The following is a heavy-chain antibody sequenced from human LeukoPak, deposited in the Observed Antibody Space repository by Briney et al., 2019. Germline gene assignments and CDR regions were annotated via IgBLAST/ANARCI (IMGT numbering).Heavy chain of an antibody. J-gene: IGHJ4*02. D-gene: IGHD3-22*01. Sequence: SETLSLTCTVSGASIRGSGFYWGWIRQPPGKGLEWIGSIYYSGSTYYNPSLKSRVTISVDTSKNQFSLKLSSVTAADTAVYYCARHDSSGYYYYIDYSGQGTLVTVSS. CDR3: ARHDSSGYYYYIDY. V-gene: IGHV4-39*01. CDR2: IYYSGST. CDR1: GASIRGSGFY.